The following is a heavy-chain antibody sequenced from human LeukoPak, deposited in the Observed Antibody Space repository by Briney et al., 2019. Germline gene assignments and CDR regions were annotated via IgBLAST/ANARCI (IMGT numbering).Heavy chain of an antibody. V-gene: IGHV3-48*01. J-gene: IGHJ6*03. CDR3: AKVSRRGWSYYYMEV. CDR2: ISSSDSTI. Sequence: PGGSLRLSCTASGFTFSTYAMTWVRQAPGKGLEWVSYISSSDSTIYYADSVKGRLTISRDNSKNTLYLQMNRLRADDTAVYYCAKVSRRGWSYYYMEVWGKGTTVTISS. D-gene: IGHD6-19*01. CDR1: GFTFSTYA.